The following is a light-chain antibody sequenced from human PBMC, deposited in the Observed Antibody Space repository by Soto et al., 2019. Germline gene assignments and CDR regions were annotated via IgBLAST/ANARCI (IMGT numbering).Light chain of an antibody. CDR2: EVN. V-gene: IGLV2-8*01. J-gene: IGLJ2*01. Sequence: QSVLTQPPSASGSPGQSVTISCTGTSSDVGGYNYVSWYQQHPGKAPKVMIYEVNKRPSGVPDRFSGSKSGNTASLTVSGLQAEDEADYYCSSYAGSNKVVFGGGTKLTVL. CDR3: SSYAGSNKVV. CDR1: SSDVGGYNY.